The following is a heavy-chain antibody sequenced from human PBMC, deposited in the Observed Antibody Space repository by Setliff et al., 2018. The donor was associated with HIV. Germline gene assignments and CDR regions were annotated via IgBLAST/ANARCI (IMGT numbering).Heavy chain of an antibody. Sequence: SETLSLTCTVSGGSVSSGSYYWSWIRQPPGKGLEWIGEINPSGSTNYNPSLKSRVTISVDKAKNQVSLKLSSVTASDTAVYYCARARYIVIRGDAGMDVWGPGTTVTVSS. J-gene: IGHJ6*02. D-gene: IGHD3-10*01. CDR1: GGSVSSGSYY. CDR3: ARARYIVIRGDAGMDV. V-gene: IGHV4-61*01. CDR2: INPSGST.